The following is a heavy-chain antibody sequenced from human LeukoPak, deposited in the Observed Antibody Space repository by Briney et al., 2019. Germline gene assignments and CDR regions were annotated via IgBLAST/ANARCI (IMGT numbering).Heavy chain of an antibody. CDR3: ARQGGSGSYYMTSFDP. Sequence: SETLSLTCAVYGGSFSGYYRSWIRQPPGKGLEWIGEINHSGSTNYNPSLKSRVTISVDTSKNQFSLKLSSVTAADTAVYYCARQGGSGSYYMTSFDPWGQGTLVTVSS. V-gene: IGHV4-34*01. CDR1: GGSFSGYY. CDR2: INHSGST. D-gene: IGHD3-10*01. J-gene: IGHJ5*02.